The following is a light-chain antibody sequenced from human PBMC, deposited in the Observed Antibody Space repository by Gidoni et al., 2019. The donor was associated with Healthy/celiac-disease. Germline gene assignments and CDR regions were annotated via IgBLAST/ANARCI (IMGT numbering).Light chain of an antibody. V-gene: IGKV3-20*01. CDR2: GAT. Sequence: EIVLTQSPGTLSLSPGERATLSCRASQSISSSYSACYQQIPDQAPRLLIYGATSRTAGNPDRISSSGSRAVFTLTSSRLDPEDFTEYCYQQNSSSPYTCGQGTRLEIK. J-gene: IGKJ2*01. CDR1: QSISSSY. CDR3: QQNSSSPYT.